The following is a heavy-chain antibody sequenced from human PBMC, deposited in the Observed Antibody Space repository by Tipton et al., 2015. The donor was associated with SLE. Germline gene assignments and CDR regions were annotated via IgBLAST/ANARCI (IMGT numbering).Heavy chain of an antibody. CDR2: ISSSGDTI. D-gene: IGHD4-17*01. CDR3: ARGSDFGDYKPRGNCFGP. J-gene: IGHJ5*02. CDR1: GFTFSTYE. V-gene: IGHV3-48*03. Sequence: GSLRLSCGASGFTFSTYEMNWVRQAPGKGLEWVSYISSSGDTINYADSVKGRFTISRDNTKNSLYLQLSSLRVDDTGVYFCARGSDFGDYKPRGNCFGPWGQGVLVTVSS.